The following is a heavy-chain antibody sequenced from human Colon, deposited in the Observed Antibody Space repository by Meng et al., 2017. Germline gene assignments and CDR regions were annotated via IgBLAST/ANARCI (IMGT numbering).Heavy chain of an antibody. CDR2: ISAYNGNT. J-gene: IGHJ4*02. V-gene: IGHV1-18*01. CDR3: ARVEVGITSGDY. Sequence: QAQLVQSGGEVKKPGASVKVSCKASGYTFTNYGITWVRQAPGQGLEWMGWISAYNGNTNYAQTLQGGLTMTTDTSTSTAYMELRSLRSADTAVYYCARVEVGITSGDYWGQGTLVTVSS. CDR1: GYTFTNYG. D-gene: IGHD1-26*01.